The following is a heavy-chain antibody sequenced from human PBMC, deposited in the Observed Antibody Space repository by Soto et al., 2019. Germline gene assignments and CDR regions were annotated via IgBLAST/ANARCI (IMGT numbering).Heavy chain of an antibody. D-gene: IGHD1-26*01. CDR1: VYSFTSYW. Sequence: GESLTSSCEAAVYSFTSYWIGWVRLMAAKGLEWMGIIYPGDSDARYSPSFQGQVTISADKSINTAYLQWSSLKASDTAIYYCARQIVIVGSTYDAFDIWGQGTMVTVSS. CDR3: ARQIVIVGSTYDAFDI. V-gene: IGHV5-51*01. J-gene: IGHJ3*02. CDR2: IYPGDSDA.